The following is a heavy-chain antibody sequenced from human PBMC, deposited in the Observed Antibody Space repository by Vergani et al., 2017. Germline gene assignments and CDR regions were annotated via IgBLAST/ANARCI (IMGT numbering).Heavy chain of an antibody. CDR1: GGSINSHNYY. CDR2: IHTSGST. J-gene: IGHJ4*02. V-gene: IGHV4-61*02. Sequence: QVQLQESGPGLVKPSQTLSLTCTVSGGSINSHNYYWSWIRQPAGKGLEWIGRIHTSGSTTYNPSLKSLVTMSEDTSKNQFSLNLTSVTAADTAVYFCARGSCLGGSCYKPLFDYWGQGILVTVSS. CDR3: ARGSCLGGSCYKPLFDY. D-gene: IGHD2-15*01.